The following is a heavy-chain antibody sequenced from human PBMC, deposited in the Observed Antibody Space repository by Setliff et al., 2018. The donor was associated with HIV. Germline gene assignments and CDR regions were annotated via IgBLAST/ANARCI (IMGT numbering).Heavy chain of an antibody. CDR3: ARDQRLSY. V-gene: IGHV4-38-2*02. Sequence: PSETLSLTCSVSGYSISSGFYWGWIRQPPGKGLEWIGSIYYSGSTNYNPSLKSRVTISVDKSKNQFSLELNSVTAADTAVYYCARDQRLSYWGQGTLVTVSS. J-gene: IGHJ4*02. CDR2: IYYSGST. CDR1: GYSISSGFY.